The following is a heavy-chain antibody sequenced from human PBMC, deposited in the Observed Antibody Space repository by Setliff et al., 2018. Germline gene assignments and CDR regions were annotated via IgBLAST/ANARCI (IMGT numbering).Heavy chain of an antibody. CDR1: GYTFTSYY. J-gene: IGHJ6*02. Sequence: ASVKVSCKASGYTFTSYYMHWVRQAPGQGLEWMGIINPSGGSTSYAQKFQGRVTMTRDTSTSTVYMELSSLRSEDTAVYYCARDHAYGSRFYYYYYGMDVWGQGTTVTVSS. CDR3: ARDHAYGSRFYYYYYGMDV. D-gene: IGHD3-10*01. V-gene: IGHV1-46*01. CDR2: INPSGGST.